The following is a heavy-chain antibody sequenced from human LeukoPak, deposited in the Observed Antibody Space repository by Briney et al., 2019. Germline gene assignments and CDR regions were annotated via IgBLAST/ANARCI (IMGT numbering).Heavy chain of an antibody. CDR2: ISSSSTI. CDR3: ARAFGLTDY. D-gene: IGHD3/OR15-3a*01. J-gene: IGHJ4*02. CDR1: GFTVSSYS. Sequence: GGSLRLSCAASGFTVSSYSMNWVRQAPGKGLEWVSYISSSSTIYYADSVKGRFTISRDNAKNALYLQMNSLRDEDTAVYYCARAFGLTDYWGQGTLVTVSS. V-gene: IGHV3-48*02.